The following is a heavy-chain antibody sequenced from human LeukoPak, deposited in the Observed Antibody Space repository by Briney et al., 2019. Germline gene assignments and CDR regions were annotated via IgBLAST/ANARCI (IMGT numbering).Heavy chain of an antibody. D-gene: IGHD2-21*02. V-gene: IGHV4-34*01. J-gene: IGHJ4*02. CDR2: ITYQGSG. CDR1: NGFDSYY. CDR3: GVYGGDWRFDF. Sequence: PSETLSLTCAVYNGFDSYYMTIVRQPPGKGLEWVGEITYQGSGNYNPSLKGRATISINVSQRQFSLSLRSVTAADTATYYCGVYGGDWRFDFWGQGTPITVSS.